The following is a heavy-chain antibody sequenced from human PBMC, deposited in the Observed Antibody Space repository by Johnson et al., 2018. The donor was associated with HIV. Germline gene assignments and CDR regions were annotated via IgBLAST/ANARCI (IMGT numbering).Heavy chain of an antibody. J-gene: IGHJ3*02. D-gene: IGHD2-2*01. V-gene: IGHV3-30-3*01. CDR3: AKAGDLYCSSTSCYVGAFDI. CDR1: GFIFSNYA. CDR2: ISYDGSND. Sequence: QMLLVESGGGVVQPGRSLRLSCAASGFIFSNYAMHWVRQAPGKGLEWVAIISYDGSNDYYAHSVKGRFTISRDNSKNTLYLQMNSLRAEDTAVYYCAKAGDLYCSSTSCYVGAFDIWGQGTMVTVSS.